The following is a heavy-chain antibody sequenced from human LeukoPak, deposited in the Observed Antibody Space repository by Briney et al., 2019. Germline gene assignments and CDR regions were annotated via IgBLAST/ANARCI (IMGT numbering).Heavy chain of an antibody. CDR2: ISGSGGST. CDR1: GFTFSSYG. J-gene: IGHJ1*01. Sequence: GGSLRLSCAASGFTFSSYGMNWVRQAPGKGLEWVSAISGSGGSTYYADSVKGRFTISRDESKNTVYLQIDRLKVEDTAVYYCARESRQTFEHWGQGTLVTVSS. CDR3: ARESRQTFEH. V-gene: IGHV3-23*01.